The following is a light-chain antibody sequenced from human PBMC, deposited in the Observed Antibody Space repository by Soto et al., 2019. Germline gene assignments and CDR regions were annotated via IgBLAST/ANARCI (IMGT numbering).Light chain of an antibody. Sequence: EIVMTQSPAILSVSPGERGTLSCRASQDIGTKLAWYQQKPGQAPSLLMYDVSTRASAAPARFSGSGSGSEFTLTISSLQSEDFAIYFCQRYYHLRTFGQGTRVEIK. V-gene: IGKV3-15*01. CDR3: QRYYHLRT. CDR1: QDIGTK. CDR2: DVS. J-gene: IGKJ1*01.